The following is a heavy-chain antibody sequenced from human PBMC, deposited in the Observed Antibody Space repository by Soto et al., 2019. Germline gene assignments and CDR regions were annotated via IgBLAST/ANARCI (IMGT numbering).Heavy chain of an antibody. CDR3: AKDELERRKVNWFDP. D-gene: IGHD1-1*01. V-gene: IGHV3-30*18. J-gene: IGHJ5*02. Sequence: GGSLRLSCAASGFTFSSYGMHWVRQAPGKGLEWVAVISYDGSNKYYADSVKGRFTISRDNSKNTLYLQMNSLRAEDTAVYYCAKDELERRKVNWFDPWGQGTLVTV. CDR2: ISYDGSNK. CDR1: GFTFSSYG.